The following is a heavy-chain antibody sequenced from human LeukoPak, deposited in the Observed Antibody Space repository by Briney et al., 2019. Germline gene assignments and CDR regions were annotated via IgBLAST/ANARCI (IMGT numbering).Heavy chain of an antibody. CDR2: IIPILGIA. V-gene: IGHV1-69*04. Sequence: SVKVSCKASGGAFSSYAISWVRQAPGQGLEWMGRIIPILGIANYAQKFQGRVTITADKSTSTAYMELSSLRSEDTAVYYCARAKGEQWPDGYYYYGMDVWGQGTTVTVSS. D-gene: IGHD6-19*01. J-gene: IGHJ6*02. CDR3: ARAKGEQWPDGYYYYGMDV. CDR1: GGAFSSYA.